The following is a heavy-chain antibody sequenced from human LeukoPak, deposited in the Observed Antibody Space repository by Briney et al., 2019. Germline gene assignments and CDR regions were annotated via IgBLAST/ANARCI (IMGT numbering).Heavy chain of an antibody. CDR2: ISVSGNT. V-gene: IGHV3-23*01. D-gene: IGHD2-2*02. J-gene: IGHJ5*02. CDR1: GFTLSSYA. Sequence: GGSLRLSCAASGFTLSSYAMSWVRQGPGKGLEWVSAISVSGNTYHADSVKGRFTISRDNAKNSLYLQMNSLRAEDTAVYYCAKDSGLYRNWFDPWGQGTLVTVSS. CDR3: AKDSGLYRNWFDP.